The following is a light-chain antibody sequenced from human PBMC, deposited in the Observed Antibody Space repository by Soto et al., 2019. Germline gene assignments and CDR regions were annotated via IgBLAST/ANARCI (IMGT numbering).Light chain of an antibody. V-gene: IGKV1-5*03. J-gene: IGKJ1*01. CDR1: QSISSW. CDR2: KAS. CDR3: QQYYSYWT. Sequence: DIQMTQYPSTLSASVGDRVIITCRASQSISSWLAWYQQTPGKAPKLLISKASNLESGVPSRFSGSGSGTEFTLTVSSLQPDDFATYYCQQYYSYWTFGQGTKVEIK.